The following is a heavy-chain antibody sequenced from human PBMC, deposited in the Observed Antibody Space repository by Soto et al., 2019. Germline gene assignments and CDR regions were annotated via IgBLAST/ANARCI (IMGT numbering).Heavy chain of an antibody. CDR2: INPNSGGT. Sequence: EASVKVSCKASGYTFTGYYMHWVRQAPGQGLEWMGWINPNSGGTNYAQKFQDWVTMTRDTSISTAYMELSRLRSDDTAVYYCAREVVVIPYYYGMDVWGQGTTVTVS. CDR3: AREVVVIPYYYGMDV. CDR1: GYTFTGYY. J-gene: IGHJ6*02. V-gene: IGHV1-2*04. D-gene: IGHD3-22*01.